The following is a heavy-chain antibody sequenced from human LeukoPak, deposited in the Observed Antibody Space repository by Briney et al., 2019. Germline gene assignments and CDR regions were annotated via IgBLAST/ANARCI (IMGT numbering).Heavy chain of an antibody. CDR2: ISGSGGST. Sequence: GGSLRLSCVASGFTFSTYAMSWVRQAPGKGLEWVSVISGSGGSTYYADSVKGRFTISRDNSKNTLYLQMNSLTAEATAVYYCAKGAPYCSGGSCTRLFDYWGQGSLVTVSS. CDR1: GFTFSTYA. J-gene: IGHJ4*02. V-gene: IGHV3-23*01. D-gene: IGHD2-15*01. CDR3: AKGAPYCSGGSCTRLFDY.